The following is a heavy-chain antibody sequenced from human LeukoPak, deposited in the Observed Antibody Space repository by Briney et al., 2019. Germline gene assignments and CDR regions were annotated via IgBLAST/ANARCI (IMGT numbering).Heavy chain of an antibody. CDR3: ARDWDGGFDFNTLDI. Sequence: SETLFLTCTVSGASVSASGQYWGWIRQPPGKGLEWIATLHFSGSTYYETSLKSRLTISVDTSKNQFSLKLNSVTSADTAVYYCARDWDGGFDFNTLDIWGLGTMVTVSS. D-gene: IGHD5-12*01. CDR1: GASVSASGQY. CDR2: LHFSGST. V-gene: IGHV4-39*07. J-gene: IGHJ3*02.